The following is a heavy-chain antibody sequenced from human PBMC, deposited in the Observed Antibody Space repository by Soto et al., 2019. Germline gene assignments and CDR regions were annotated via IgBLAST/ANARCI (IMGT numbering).Heavy chain of an antibody. J-gene: IGHJ6*02. CDR3: ARGKGMEENYYYYGLDI. Sequence: GASVKVSCKASGYTFTSYGISWVRQAPGQGLEWMGWISAYNGNTNYAQKFQGRVTITRDTSASTVYMELSSLRSEDTAVYYCARGKGMEENYYYYGLDIWGQGTTVTVSS. V-gene: IGHV1-18*01. D-gene: IGHD1-1*01. CDR1: GYTFTSYG. CDR2: ISAYNGNT.